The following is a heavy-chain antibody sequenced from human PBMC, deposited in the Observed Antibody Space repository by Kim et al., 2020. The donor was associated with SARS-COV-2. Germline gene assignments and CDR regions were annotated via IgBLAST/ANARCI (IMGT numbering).Heavy chain of an antibody. J-gene: IGHJ3*02. CDR1: GGSISSYY. CDR2: IYYSGST. D-gene: IGHD3-22*01. V-gene: IGHV4-59*13. Sequence: SETLSLTCTVSGGSISSYYWSWIRQPPGKGLEWIGYIYYSGSTNYNPSLKSRVTISVDTSKNQFSLKLSSVTAADTAVYYCAREGPLYYDSSGLPSNGGAFDIWGQGTMVTVSS. CDR3: AREGPLYYDSSGLPSNGGAFDI.